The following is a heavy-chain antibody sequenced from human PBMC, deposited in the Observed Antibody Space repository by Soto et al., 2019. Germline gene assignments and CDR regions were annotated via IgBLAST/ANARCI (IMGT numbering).Heavy chain of an antibody. V-gene: IGHV4-59*01. CDR1: GGSISSYY. J-gene: IGHJ4*02. Sequence: PSETLSLTCTVPGGSISSYYWSWIRQPPGKGLEWIGYIYYSGSTNYNPSLKSRVTISVDTSKNQFSLKLSSVTAADTAVYYCARDLGKRGYDYWGQGTLVTVSS. D-gene: IGHD3-22*01. CDR3: ARDLGKRGYDY. CDR2: IYYSGST.